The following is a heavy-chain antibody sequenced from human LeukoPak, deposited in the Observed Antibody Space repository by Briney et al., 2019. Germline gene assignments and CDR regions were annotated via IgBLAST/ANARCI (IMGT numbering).Heavy chain of an antibody. J-gene: IGHJ4*02. CDR1: GFTFSSYV. Sequence: GGSLRLSCAASGFTFSSYVMSWVRQAPGKGLEWVSAISGSGGSTYYADSVKGRFTISRDNSKNTLYLQMNSLRAEDTAVYYCAKDITLSSIVVVPAAVDYWGQGTLVTVSS. CDR3: AKDITLSSIVVVPAAVDY. CDR2: ISGSGGST. V-gene: IGHV3-23*01. D-gene: IGHD2-2*01.